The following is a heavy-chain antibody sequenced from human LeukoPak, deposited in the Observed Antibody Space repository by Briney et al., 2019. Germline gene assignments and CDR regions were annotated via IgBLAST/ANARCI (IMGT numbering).Heavy chain of an antibody. CDR2: IRVNGDST. CDR1: GFTFSNYA. CDR3: ARDLKVGAPAVDY. J-gene: IGHJ4*02. D-gene: IGHD1-26*01. Sequence: GGSLRLSCAASGFTFSNYAVNWVRQAPGKGLEWVSTIRVNGDSTFYADSVKGRFTISRDNAKNSLYLQMNSLRAEDTAVYYCARDLKVGAPAVDYWGQGTLVTVSS. V-gene: IGHV3-23*01.